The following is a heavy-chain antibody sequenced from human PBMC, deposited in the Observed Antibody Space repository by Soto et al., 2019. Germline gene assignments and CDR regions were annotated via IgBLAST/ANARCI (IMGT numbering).Heavy chain of an antibody. V-gene: IGHV3-23*01. CDR1: GFTFSTNS. CDR3: SKWDGYGDQ. Sequence: EVQLLESGGGLVQPGGSLRLFCAASGFTFSTNSMTWVRQAPGKGLEWVCGISGGGDSTHYADSVKGRFTISRDNSKNMVYLQMNSLTADDTAVYFCSKWDGYGDQWGQGTLVTVSS. CDR2: ISGGGDST. J-gene: IGHJ5*02. D-gene: IGHD5-12*01.